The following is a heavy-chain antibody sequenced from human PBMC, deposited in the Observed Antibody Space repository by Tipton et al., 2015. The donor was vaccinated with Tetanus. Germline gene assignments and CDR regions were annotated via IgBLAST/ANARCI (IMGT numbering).Heavy chain of an antibody. Sequence: QLVQSGAEVKRPGSAVRVSCKTSGGAFRTYAISWVRQAPGQGLEWMGGIFPVYGTANYAPQFQGRVTITADEATGTAYMELNSLTSEDTAVYFCARPDRYCSGGSCYLALDSWGQGTLVIAS. CDR3: ARPDRYCSGGSCYLALDS. CDR2: IFPVYGTA. V-gene: IGHV1-69*01. J-gene: IGHJ5*01. D-gene: IGHD2-15*01. CDR1: GGAFRTYA.